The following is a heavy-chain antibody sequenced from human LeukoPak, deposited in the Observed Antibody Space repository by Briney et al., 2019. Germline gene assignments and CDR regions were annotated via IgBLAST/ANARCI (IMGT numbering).Heavy chain of an antibody. V-gene: IGHV4-30-2*01. CDR2: IYHSGTT. CDR3: ARHPATVGVIGIFDY. Sequence: SETLSLTCTVSGGSISSGGYYWSWIRQPPGKGLEWIGYIYHSGTTYYNPTLKSRVTMSVVTSNNQFSLKVTSVTAADTAVYYCARHPATVGVIGIFDYWGQGTLVTVSS. CDR1: GGSISSGGYY. J-gene: IGHJ4*02. D-gene: IGHD3-16*01.